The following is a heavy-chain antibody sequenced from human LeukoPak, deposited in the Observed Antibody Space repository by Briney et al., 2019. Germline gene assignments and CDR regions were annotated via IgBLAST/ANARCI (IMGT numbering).Heavy chain of an antibody. Sequence: GGSLRLSCAASGFTFSSYAMHWVRQAPGKGLEWVAVISYDGSNKYYADSVKGRSTISRDNSKNTLYLQMNSLRAEDTAVYYCAREGGDYVFAQGPFDYWGQGTLVTVSS. V-gene: IGHV3-30-3*01. CDR2: ISYDGSNK. J-gene: IGHJ4*02. CDR3: AREGGDYVFAQGPFDY. CDR1: GFTFSSYA. D-gene: IGHD4-17*01.